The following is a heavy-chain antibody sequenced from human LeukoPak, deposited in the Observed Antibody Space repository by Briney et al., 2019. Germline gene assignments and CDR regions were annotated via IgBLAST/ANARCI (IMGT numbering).Heavy chain of an antibody. J-gene: IGHJ4*02. D-gene: IGHD6-13*01. Sequence: GGSLRLSCAASGFTFSDYYMSWIRQAPGKGVEGVSYISSSGSPISYADSVEGRFTISRDNAKTSLYLQMTSLRAEDTAVYYCARVGIIVAAGTCDYWGQGTLVTVSS. CDR2: ISSSGSPI. V-gene: IGHV3-11*01. CDR3: ARVGIIVAAGTCDY. CDR1: GFTFSDYY.